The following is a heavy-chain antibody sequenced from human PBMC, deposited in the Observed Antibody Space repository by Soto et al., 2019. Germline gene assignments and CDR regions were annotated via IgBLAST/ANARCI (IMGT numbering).Heavy chain of an antibody. J-gene: IGHJ3*02. Sequence: EVDLLESGGGLVQPGGSLRLSCAASGLVFTKYSMAWVRQAPDKGLEWVSGIIASDGATYYADSVKGRFTISRDKFKNTLLLEVNSLRVEDTAKYYCVEDPGGLEGFDIWGHGTMVTVSS. CDR1: GLVFTKYS. V-gene: IGHV3-23*01. D-gene: IGHD2-15*01. CDR3: VEDPGGLEGFDI. CDR2: IIASDGAT.